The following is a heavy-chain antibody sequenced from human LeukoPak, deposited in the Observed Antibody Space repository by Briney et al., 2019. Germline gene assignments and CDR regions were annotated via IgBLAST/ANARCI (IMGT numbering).Heavy chain of an antibody. CDR2: IYYSGST. V-gene: IGHV4-59*01. Sequence: SETLSLTCTVSGGSISSYYWSWIRQPPGKGLGWIGYIYYSGSTNYNPSLKSRVTISVDTSKNQFSLKLSSVTAADTAVYYCAGGDYDFWSGYYGAWGQGTLVTVSS. J-gene: IGHJ5*02. D-gene: IGHD3-3*01. CDR3: AGGDYDFWSGYYGA. CDR1: GGSISSYY.